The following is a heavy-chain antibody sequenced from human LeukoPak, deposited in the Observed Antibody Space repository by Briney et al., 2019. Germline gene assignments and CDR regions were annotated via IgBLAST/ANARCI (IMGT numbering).Heavy chain of an antibody. D-gene: IGHD3-16*02. Sequence: ASVKVSCKASGYTFNFYYVHWVRQAPGQGLEWMGWISAYNGNTNYAQKLQGRVTMTTDTSTSTAYMELRSLRSDDTAMYYCARDLIVDGPYYYMDVWGKGTTVTVSS. V-gene: IGHV1-18*04. CDR2: ISAYNGNT. J-gene: IGHJ6*03. CDR3: ARDLIVDGPYYYMDV. CDR1: GYTFNFYY.